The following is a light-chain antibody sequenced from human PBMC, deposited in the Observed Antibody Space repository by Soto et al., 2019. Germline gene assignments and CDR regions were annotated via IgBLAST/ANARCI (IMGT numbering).Light chain of an antibody. CDR2: GAS. Sequence: VLTQYPGTLSLSPGARATLSCRASQSIGSSYIAWYQQKPGQAPRLLIYGASIRATGIPARFSGSGSGTDFTLTISRLEPEESAVYLCQQYLRLVSFGGGTKVEIK. CDR3: QQYLRLVS. V-gene: IGKV3-20*01. CDR1: QSIGSSY. J-gene: IGKJ4*01.